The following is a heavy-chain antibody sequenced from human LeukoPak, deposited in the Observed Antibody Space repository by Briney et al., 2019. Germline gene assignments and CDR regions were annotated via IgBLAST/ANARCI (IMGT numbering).Heavy chain of an antibody. J-gene: IGHJ6*03. Sequence: GVSLRLSCAASGFTFSSYAMRWVRQAPGKGLESVSAISGSGYSTYYADSVKRRFTISRDNFKNTLYLQMNSLRAEDAAIYYCAKNGDRGAYCSGGSCYPYYYYNMDVWGKGTTVTISS. CDR2: ISGSGYST. CDR3: AKNGDRGAYCSGGSCYPYYYYNMDV. CDR1: GFTFSSYA. V-gene: IGHV3-23*01. D-gene: IGHD2-15*01.